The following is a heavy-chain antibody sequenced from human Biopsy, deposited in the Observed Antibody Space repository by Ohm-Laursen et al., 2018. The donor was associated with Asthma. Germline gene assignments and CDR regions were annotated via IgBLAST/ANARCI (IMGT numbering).Heavy chain of an antibody. J-gene: IGHJ4*02. Sequence: SLRLSCAPSGFAVSKDHMFGVRQAPGKGLEWVSVIYSGGTSHTADSVRGRFTISRDYSKNTLYLQMHSLRAEDTAVYYCARGDSSNWSHYYFDYWGQGTLVTVSS. CDR1: GFAVSKDH. D-gene: IGHD3-22*01. V-gene: IGHV3-53*01. CDR3: ARGDSSNWSHYYFDY. CDR2: IYSGGTS.